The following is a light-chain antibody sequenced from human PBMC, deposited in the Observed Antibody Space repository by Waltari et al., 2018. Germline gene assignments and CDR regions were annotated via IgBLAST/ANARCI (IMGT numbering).Light chain of an antibody. CDR3: QKYGTLPAT. CDR2: DAS. Sequence: EIVLTQSPGTLSLSPGERATLSCRASQSVSRTLAWYQQKPGQAPRLLIYDASSRATGIPDRFSGRWSGTDFSLTISRLEPEDFAVYYCQKYGTLPATFGQGTKVEIK. CDR1: QSVSRT. V-gene: IGKV3-20*01. J-gene: IGKJ1*01.